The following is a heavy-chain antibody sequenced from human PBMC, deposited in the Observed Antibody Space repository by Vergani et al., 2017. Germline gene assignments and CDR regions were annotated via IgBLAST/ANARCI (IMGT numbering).Heavy chain of an antibody. Sequence: EVELVESGGGLVQPGGSLRLSCAASGFTFNEYWMHWARQVPGKGLVWVSGMNGDGDTISYADSVKGRFTISRDNAKNTLFLQMNSLRAEDTAVYYCARTRKFRFRVVWENWFDPWGQGTLVTFSS. CDR2: MNGDGDTI. V-gene: IGHV3-74*01. D-gene: IGHD3-3*01. CDR3: ARTRKFRFRVVWENWFDP. J-gene: IGHJ5*02. CDR1: GFTFNEYW.